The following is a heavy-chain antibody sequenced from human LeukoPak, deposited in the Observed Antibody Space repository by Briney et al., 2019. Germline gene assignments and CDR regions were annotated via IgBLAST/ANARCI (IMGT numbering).Heavy chain of an antibody. CDR2: ISGRGGST. CDR3: ARSGIITSFDY. J-gene: IGHJ4*02. V-gene: IGHV3-23*01. Sequence: GGSLGLSCAASGFTFSSFAMTWVRQAPGKGLQWVSGISGRGGSTYYADSVKGRFTISRDNAKNSLYLQMNSLRAEDTALYYCARSGIITSFDYWGQGTLVTVSS. D-gene: IGHD3-10*01. CDR1: GFTFSSFA.